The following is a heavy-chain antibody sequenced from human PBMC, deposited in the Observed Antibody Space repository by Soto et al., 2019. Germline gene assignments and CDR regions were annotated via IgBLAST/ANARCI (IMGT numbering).Heavy chain of an antibody. Sequence: QVQLVQSGAEEKKPGASVKVSCKASGYTFTGYAMHWVRQAPGQRLEWMGWINAGNGNTKYSQKFHGXVXXXRXXSASTAYMELSSLRSEDTAVYYCARAVAVAADFDYWGQGTLVTVSS. J-gene: IGHJ4*02. CDR2: INAGNGNT. D-gene: IGHD6-19*01. CDR1: GYTFTGYA. V-gene: IGHV1-3*05. CDR3: ARAVAVAADFDY.